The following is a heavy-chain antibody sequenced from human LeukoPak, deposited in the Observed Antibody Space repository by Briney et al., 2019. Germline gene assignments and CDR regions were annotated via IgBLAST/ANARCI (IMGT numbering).Heavy chain of an antibody. Sequence: ASVKVSCKASGYTFTDYYMHWVRQAPGQGLEWMGWISAYNGNTNYAQKLQGRVTMTTDTSTSTAYMELRSLRSDDTAVYYCARSGRRAAGPDYWGQGTLVTVSS. V-gene: IGHV1-18*04. J-gene: IGHJ4*02. CDR3: ARSGRRAAGPDY. CDR1: GYTFTDYY. D-gene: IGHD6-13*01. CDR2: ISAYNGNT.